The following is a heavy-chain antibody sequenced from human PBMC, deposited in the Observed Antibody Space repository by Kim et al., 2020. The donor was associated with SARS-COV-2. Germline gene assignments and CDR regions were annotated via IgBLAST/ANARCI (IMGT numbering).Heavy chain of an antibody. V-gene: IGHV1-69*01. D-gene: IGHD5-12*01. J-gene: IGHJ4*02. CDR3: ARDYGSGYDFPSHPFDY. Sequence: FKSRVTITADESTSTAYMELSSLRSEDTAVYYCARDYGSGYDFPSHPFDYWGQGTLVTVSS.